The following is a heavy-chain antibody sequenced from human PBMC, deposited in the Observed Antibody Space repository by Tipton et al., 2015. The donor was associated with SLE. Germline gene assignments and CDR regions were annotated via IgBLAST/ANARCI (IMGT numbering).Heavy chain of an antibody. CDR3: ARGGVGVPRAFDI. CDR2: IDYSGST. CDR1: GGSISSHY. D-gene: IGHD3-3*01. V-gene: IGHV4-59*11. J-gene: IGHJ3*02. Sequence: TLSLTCTVSGGSISSHYWSWIRQPPGKGLEWIGYIDYSGSTNYNPSLKSRVTISVDTSKNQFSLKLSSVTAADTAVYYCARGGVGVPRAFDIWGQGTMVTVSS.